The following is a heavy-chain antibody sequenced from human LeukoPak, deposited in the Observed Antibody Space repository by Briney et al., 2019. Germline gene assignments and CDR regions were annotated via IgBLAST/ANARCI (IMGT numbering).Heavy chain of an antibody. CDR1: GFTFGDYY. J-gene: IGHJ4*02. D-gene: IGHD3-16*01. CDR2: ISNSGNSI. CDR3: ARYRVITNDYFDS. Sequence: PGGSLRLSCPASGFTFGDYYMTWIRQAPGKGLEWVSYISNSGNSIKEADSVKGRFTISRDNAQNSLFLQMKSLRAEDTAVYYCARYRVITNDYFDSWGQGTLVTVSS. V-gene: IGHV3-11*01.